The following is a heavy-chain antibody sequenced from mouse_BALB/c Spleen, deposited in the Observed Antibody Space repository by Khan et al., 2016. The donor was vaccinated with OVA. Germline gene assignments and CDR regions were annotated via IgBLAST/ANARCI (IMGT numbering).Heavy chain of an antibody. CDR3: TRPAYVAYYDY. CDR2: ISTYSGNT. V-gene: IGHV1S137*01. J-gene: IGHJ2*01. Sequence: QVQLQQPGPELVRPGVSVKISCKGSGYTFTDYALHWVKQSHAESLEWIGLISTYSGNTNYKQKFRGKATVTVDKSSSTAYMELASLTSEDPAIYCCTRPAYVAYYDYWGQGTTLTVSS. CDR1: GYTFTDYA. D-gene: IGHD2-3*01.